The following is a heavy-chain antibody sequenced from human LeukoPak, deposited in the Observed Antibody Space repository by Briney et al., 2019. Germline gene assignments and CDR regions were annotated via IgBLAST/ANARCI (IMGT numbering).Heavy chain of an antibody. CDR2: IYPGDSDT. CDR1: GYSFTNYW. J-gene: IGHJ4*02. Sequence: AGESLKISCKISGYSFTNYWIGWVRQMPGKGLEWMGIIYPGDSDTRYSPSFQGQVTISADKSISTAYLQWNSLKASDTAMYYCGRHRDYYGSGSPLDYWGQGTLVTVSS. V-gene: IGHV5-51*01. D-gene: IGHD3-10*01. CDR3: GRHRDYYGSGSPLDY.